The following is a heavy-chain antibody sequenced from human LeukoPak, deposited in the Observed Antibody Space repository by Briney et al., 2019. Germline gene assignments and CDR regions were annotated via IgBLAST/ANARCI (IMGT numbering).Heavy chain of an antibody. D-gene: IGHD3-3*01. CDR2: IYYSGST. V-gene: IGHV4-39*01. CDR3: ARVATFEIFGVGGLGGGYMDV. Sequence: SETLSLTCTVSGGSISSSTYYWGWIRQPPGKGLEWIGTIYYSGSTYYNPSLQSRVTISVDTSKNQFSLKLSSVTAVDTAVYYCARVATFEIFGVGGLGGGYMDVWGKGTTVTVSS. CDR1: GGSISSSTYY. J-gene: IGHJ6*03.